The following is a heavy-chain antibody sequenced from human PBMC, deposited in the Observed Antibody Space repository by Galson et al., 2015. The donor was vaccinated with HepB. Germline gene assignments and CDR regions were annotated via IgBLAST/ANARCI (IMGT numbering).Heavy chain of an antibody. CDR1: GFTFSSYW. J-gene: IGHJ5*02. CDR3: ARDLGLGLWLGWFDP. D-gene: IGHD5-18*01. CDR2: INSDGSST. V-gene: IGHV3-74*01. Sequence: SLRLSCAASGFTFSSYWMHWVRQAPGKGLVWVSRINSDGSSTSYADSVKGRFTISRDNAKNTLYLQMNSLRAEDTAVYYCARDLGLGLWLGWFDPWGQGTLVTVSS.